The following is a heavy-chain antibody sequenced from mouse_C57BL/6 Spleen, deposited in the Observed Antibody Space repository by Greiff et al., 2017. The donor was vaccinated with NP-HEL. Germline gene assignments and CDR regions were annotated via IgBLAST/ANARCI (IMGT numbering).Heavy chain of an antibody. CDR3: AREVTTGDWYFDV. J-gene: IGHJ1*03. V-gene: IGHV3-6*01. CDR1: GYSITSGYY. CDR2: ISYDGSN. Sequence: EVKLVESGPGLVKPSQSLSLTCSVTGYSITSGYYWNWIRQFPGNNLEWMGYISYDGSNNYNPSLKNRISITRDTSKNQFFLKLNSVTTEDTATYYCAREVTTGDWYFDVWGTGTTVTVSS. D-gene: IGHD2-2*01.